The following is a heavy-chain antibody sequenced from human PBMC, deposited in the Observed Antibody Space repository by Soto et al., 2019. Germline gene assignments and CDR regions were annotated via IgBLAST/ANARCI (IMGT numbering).Heavy chain of an antibody. CDR1: GISVSTSDYY. CDR3: AGFVVPASRNSDFDY. D-gene: IGHD2-15*01. CDR2: IYYSGST. Sequence: SETLSLTCTVSGISVSTSDYYWGWVRQPPGKGLDWIGNIYYSGSTFYNPSLRSRVTLSVDTSRDQFSLRLNSVTAADTAVYFCAGFVVPASRNSDFDYWGQGTLVTVSS. J-gene: IGHJ4*02. V-gene: IGHV4-39*01.